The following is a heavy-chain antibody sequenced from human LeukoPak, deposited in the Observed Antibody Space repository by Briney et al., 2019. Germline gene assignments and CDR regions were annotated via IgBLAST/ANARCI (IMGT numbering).Heavy chain of an antibody. J-gene: IGHJ3*01. CDR1: GAFSSDSY. V-gene: IGHV4-59*08. CDR2: IHYSGST. D-gene: IGHD1-14*01. CDR3: ARHGTGQKAFDV. Sequence: SETLSLTCTVSGAFSSDSYWSWIRQPPGKGLEWIGQIHYSGSTIYNPSLKSRVTMSLDTSRNHFSLKLSSVTAADTAVYYCARHGTGQKAFDVWGQGTMVTVSS.